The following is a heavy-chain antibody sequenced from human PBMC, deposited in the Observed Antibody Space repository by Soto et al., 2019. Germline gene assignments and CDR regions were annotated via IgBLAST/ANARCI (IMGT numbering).Heavy chain of an antibody. CDR2: ISYDGSNK. CDR1: GFTFSSYG. CDR3: AKKICKRVTTGAFDI. Sequence: GGSLRLSCAASGFTFSSYGMHWVRQAPGKGLEWVAVISYDGSNKYYADSVKGRFTISRDNSKNTLYLQMNSLRAEDTAVYYCAKKICKRVTTGAFDIWGQGTMVTVSS. J-gene: IGHJ3*02. D-gene: IGHD4-17*01. V-gene: IGHV3-30*18.